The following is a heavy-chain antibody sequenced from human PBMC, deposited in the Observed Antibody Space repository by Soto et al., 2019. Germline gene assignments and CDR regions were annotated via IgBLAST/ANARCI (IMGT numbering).Heavy chain of an antibody. CDR3: ARRGSGSYYDY. D-gene: IGHD1-26*01. V-gene: IGHV3-23*01. CDR2: ISGSGGST. J-gene: IGHJ4*02. Sequence: EVQLLESGGGLVQPGGYLRLSCAASGLTFSSDAMRWDRQAPVKGLEWVSAISGSGGSTYYADSVKCQFTISRDNSKNPLYLQRNSLRAEDTAVYYCARRGSGSYYDYWGQGTLVTVSS. CDR1: GLTFSSDA.